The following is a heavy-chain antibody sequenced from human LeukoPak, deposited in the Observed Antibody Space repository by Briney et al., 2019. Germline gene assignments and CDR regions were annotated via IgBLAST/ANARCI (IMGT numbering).Heavy chain of an antibody. CDR3: ARGMTIPDS. D-gene: IGHD3-10*01. J-gene: IGHJ4*02. V-gene: IGHV3-23*01. Sequence: GGSLTLSCAASGFTFSNYAITWVRQAPGKGLEWVASISDSGTGTYYPAFVKGRFSIVRDNSKNTVYLQMNSLRAEDTAVYYCARGMTIPDSWGQGTVLTVS. CDR2: ISDSGTGT. CDR1: GFTFSNYA.